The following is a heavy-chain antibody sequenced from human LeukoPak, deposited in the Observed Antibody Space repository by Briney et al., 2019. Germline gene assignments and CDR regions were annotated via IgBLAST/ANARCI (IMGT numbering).Heavy chain of an antibody. CDR3: AREGYSYGSGYFDY. Sequence: GGSLRLSCAASGFTFDDYGMSWVRQAPGKGLEWVSSISSSSSYIYYADSVKGRFTISRDNAKNSLYLQMNSLRAEDTAVYYCAREGYSYGSGYFDYWGQGTLVTVSS. D-gene: IGHD5-18*01. V-gene: IGHV3-21*01. CDR1: GFTFDDYG. J-gene: IGHJ4*02. CDR2: ISSSSSYI.